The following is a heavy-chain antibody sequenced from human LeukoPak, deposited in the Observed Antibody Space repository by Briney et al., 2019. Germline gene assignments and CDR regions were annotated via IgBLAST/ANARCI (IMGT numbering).Heavy chain of an antibody. CDR3: ATAAYCGGDCYSRLAYYFDY. CDR1: GYSFTSYW. Sequence: GESLKISCKGSGYSFTSYWIGWVRQMPGKGLEWMGIIYPGGSDTRYSPSFQGQVTISADKSISTAYLQWSSLKASDTAMYYCATAAYCGGDCYSRLAYYFDYWGQGTLVTVSS. D-gene: IGHD2-21*02. V-gene: IGHV5-51*01. J-gene: IGHJ4*02. CDR2: IYPGGSDT.